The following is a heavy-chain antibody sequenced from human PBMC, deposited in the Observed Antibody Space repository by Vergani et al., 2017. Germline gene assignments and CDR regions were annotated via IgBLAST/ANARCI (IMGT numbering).Heavy chain of an antibody. Sequence: EVQLVESGGGLVKPGGSLRLSCAASGCTLSSYSMNWVRQAPGKGLEWVSSISSSRSYIYYPDSVKGLFTIARDNAKNSLDLQINSLRAEDTAVYYCARXSHLIRFDYYYMDVWGKGTTVTVSS. V-gene: IGHV3-21*01. CDR3: ARXSHLIRFDYYYMDV. D-gene: IGHD3-3*01. CDR2: ISSSRSYI. J-gene: IGHJ6*03. CDR1: GCTLSSYS.